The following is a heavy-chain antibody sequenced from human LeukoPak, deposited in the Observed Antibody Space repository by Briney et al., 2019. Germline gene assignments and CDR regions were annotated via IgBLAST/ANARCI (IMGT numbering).Heavy chain of an antibody. D-gene: IGHD4-17*01. J-gene: IGHJ4*02. V-gene: IGHV3-9*03. Sequence: GGSLRLSCAASGFTFNDYAMHWVRQARGKGLEWVSGISWNSGSIGYAASVRGRFTISRDNAKNSLYLQMNSLRAEDMALYYCAKSYGDYALDYWGQGTLVTVSS. CDR3: AKSYGDYALDY. CDR1: GFTFNDYA. CDR2: ISWNSGSI.